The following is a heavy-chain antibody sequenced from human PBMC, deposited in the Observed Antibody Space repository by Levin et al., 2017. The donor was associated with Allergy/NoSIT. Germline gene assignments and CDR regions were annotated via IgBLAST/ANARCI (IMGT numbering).Heavy chain of an antibody. J-gene: IGHJ3*02. CDR3: ARARLAYYYGSGSPLTAPDS. V-gene: IGHV3-30-3*01. D-gene: IGHD3-10*01. CDR2: ISYDGSNK. CDR1: GFTFSSYA. Sequence: PGGSLRLSCAASGFTFSSYAMHWVRQAPGKGLEWVAVISYDGSNKYYADSVKGRFTISRDNSKNTLYLQMNSLRAEDTAVYYCARARLAYYYGSGSPLTAPDSWGKGTMVTVSS.